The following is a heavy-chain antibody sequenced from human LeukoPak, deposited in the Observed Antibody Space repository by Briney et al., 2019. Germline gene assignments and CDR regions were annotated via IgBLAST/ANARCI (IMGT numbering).Heavy chain of an antibody. V-gene: IGHV4-39*07. J-gene: IGHJ4*02. CDR2: IYTSGST. Sequence: SETLSLTCTVSGGSISSSSYYWGWIRQPPGKGLEWIGRIYTSGSTNYNPSLKSRVTISVDTSKNQFSLKLSSVTAADTAVYYCARDLNTWGVTASDYWGQGTLVTVSS. CDR1: GGSISSSSYY. D-gene: IGHD3-10*01. CDR3: ARDLNTWGVTASDY.